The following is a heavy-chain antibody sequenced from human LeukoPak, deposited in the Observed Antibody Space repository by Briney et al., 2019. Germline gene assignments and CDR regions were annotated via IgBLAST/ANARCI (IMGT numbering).Heavy chain of an antibody. J-gene: IGHJ4*02. CDR1: GFTFDDYA. D-gene: IGHD3-10*01. Sequence: PGGSLRLSCAASGFTFDDYAMHWVRQAPGKGLEWVSGISWNSGSIGYADSVKGRFTISRDNAKNTLYLQMNSLRAEDTAVYYCAKDQDGSFDYWGQGTLVTVSS. CDR2: ISWNSGSI. V-gene: IGHV3-9*01. CDR3: AKDQDGSFDY.